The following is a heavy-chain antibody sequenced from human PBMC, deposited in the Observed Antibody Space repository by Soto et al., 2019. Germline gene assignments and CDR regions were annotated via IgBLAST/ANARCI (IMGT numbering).Heavy chain of an antibody. CDR3: ARDCDTSGYWSWFAP. J-gene: IGHJ5*02. CDR1: GFTFRNYG. CDR2: IRSDGSNT. V-gene: IGHV3-33*01. D-gene: IGHD3-22*01. Sequence: QVQLVESGGGVVQPGRSLRLSCAGSGFTFRNYGMHWVRHAPGKGLDWVAGIRSDGSNTYYTDSVKGRFTISRDDSKNTLYLQMDSLRVEDTAVYYCARDCDTSGYWSWFAPWGQGTLVTVSS.